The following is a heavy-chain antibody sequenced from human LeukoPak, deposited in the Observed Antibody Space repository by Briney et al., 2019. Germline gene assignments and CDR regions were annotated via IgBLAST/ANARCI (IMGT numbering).Heavy chain of an antibody. D-gene: IGHD6-6*01. J-gene: IGHJ4*02. V-gene: IGHV1-2*02. CDR2: INPNSGGT. Sequence: GASVKVSCKASEYTFTDYYIHWVRQAPGQGLEWMGWINPNSGGTNYAQKFQGRVTMTRDTSISTAYMELSRLRSDDTAVYYRASVIYSSSFDYWGQGTLVTVSS. CDR3: ASVIYSSSFDY. CDR1: EYTFTDYY.